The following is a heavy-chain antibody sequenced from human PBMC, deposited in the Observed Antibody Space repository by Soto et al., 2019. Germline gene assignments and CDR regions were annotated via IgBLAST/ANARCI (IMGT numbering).Heavy chain of an antibody. J-gene: IGHJ4*02. Sequence: EVQLVESGGGLVQPGGSLRLSCEAPGFTFSSNWMSWVRQAPGKGLEWVASIKEDGSNKYFVDSVKGRFTISRDNAKNSLFLQMNSLRADDTAVYFCARAFYWGQGILVTVSS. CDR3: ARAFY. D-gene: IGHD3-16*01. CDR2: IKEDGSNK. V-gene: IGHV3-7*05. CDR1: GFTFSSNW.